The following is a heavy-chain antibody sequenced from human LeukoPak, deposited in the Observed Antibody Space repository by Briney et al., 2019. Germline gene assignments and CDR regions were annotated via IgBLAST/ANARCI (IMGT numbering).Heavy chain of an antibody. V-gene: IGHV3-48*04. CDR2: ISSSSATI. J-gene: IGHJ6*04. CDR1: GFTFSSYS. CDR3: AELGITMIGGV. D-gene: IGHD3-10*02. Sequence: GGSLRLSCAASGFTFSSYSMNWVRQAPGKGLEWVSYISSSSATIYYADSVKGRFTISRDNAKNSLYLQMNSLRAEDTAVYYCAELGITMIGGVWGKGTTVTISS.